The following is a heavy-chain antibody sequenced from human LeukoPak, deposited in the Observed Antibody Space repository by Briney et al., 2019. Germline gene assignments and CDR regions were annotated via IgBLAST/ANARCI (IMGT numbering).Heavy chain of an antibody. V-gene: IGHV3-53*01. J-gene: IGHJ4*02. CDR2: IYSVGTT. D-gene: IGHD1-26*01. CDR3: AKQVKWELLGYFDY. CDR1: GLSVSSNY. Sequence: GGSLRLSCAASGLSVSSNYISWVRQAPGKGLEWVSVIYSVGTTYYADSVKGRFTISRDNSKNTLYLQMNSLRAEDTAVYYCAKQVKWELLGYFDYWGQGTLVTVSS.